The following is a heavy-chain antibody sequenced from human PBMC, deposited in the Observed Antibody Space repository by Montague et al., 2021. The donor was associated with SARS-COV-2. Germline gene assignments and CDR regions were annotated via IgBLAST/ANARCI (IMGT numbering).Heavy chain of an antibody. Sequence: SMILSCEASGFTFSTYDMTWVRQAPVKGLEWVSIIETGSSSTHYADSVKGRFTVSRDNSKNTSYLQMNSLRAEDTAVYYCAKGAWNDYWGQGTLVTVSS. V-gene: IGHV3-23*03. D-gene: IGHD1-1*01. CDR2: IETGSSST. CDR1: GFTFSTYD. CDR3: AKGAWNDY. J-gene: IGHJ4*02.